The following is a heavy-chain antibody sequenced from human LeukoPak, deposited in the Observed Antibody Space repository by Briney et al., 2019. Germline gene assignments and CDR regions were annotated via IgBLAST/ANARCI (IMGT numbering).Heavy chain of an antibody. CDR2: MYTSGST. CDR3: ARYCRTTSCYTHDY. Sequence: PSETLSLTCTVSGGSISTYYWSWIRQPAGKGLEWIGRMYTSGSTNYNPSLKSRVTMSVDTSKNQFSLRLSSVTAADTAVYYCARYCRTTSCYTHDYWGQGTLVTVSS. D-gene: IGHD2-2*01. V-gene: IGHV4-4*07. J-gene: IGHJ4*02. CDR1: GGSISTYY.